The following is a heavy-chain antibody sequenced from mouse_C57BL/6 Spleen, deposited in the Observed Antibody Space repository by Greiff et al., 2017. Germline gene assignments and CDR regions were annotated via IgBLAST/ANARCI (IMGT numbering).Heavy chain of an antibody. V-gene: IGHV1-50*01. CDR1: GYTFTSYW. CDR2: IDPSDSYT. Sequence: HVQLQQPGAELVKPGASVKLSCKASGYTFTSYWMQWVKQRPGQGLEWIGEIDPSDSYTNYNQKFKGKATLTVDTSSSTAYMQLSSLTSEDSAVYYCARSGLGPYFDYWGQGTTLTVSS. J-gene: IGHJ2*01. D-gene: IGHD3-3*01. CDR3: ARSGLGPYFDY.